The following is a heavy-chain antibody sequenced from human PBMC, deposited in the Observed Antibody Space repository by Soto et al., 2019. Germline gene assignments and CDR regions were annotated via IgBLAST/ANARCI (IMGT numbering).Heavy chain of an antibody. V-gene: IGHV4-31*03. D-gene: IGHD1-26*01. J-gene: IGHJ4*02. CDR1: GGSITSGSYY. CDR2: IYYNGKT. Sequence: QVQLQESGPGLVKPSQTLPLTCTVSGGSITSGSYYWSWVRQHPGKGLEWIGCIYYNGKTNYNPSLRSRVTMSVATSKNQFSLRLSSVTAADTAVYYCARDLSGRSDYWGQGTLVTVSS. CDR3: ARDLSGRSDY.